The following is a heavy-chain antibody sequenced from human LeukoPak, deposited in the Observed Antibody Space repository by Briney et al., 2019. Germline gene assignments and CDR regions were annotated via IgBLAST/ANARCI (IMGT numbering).Heavy chain of an antibody. Sequence: PSGTLSLTCAVSSGSFSDYSWAWIRQPPGKGLEWIADIDHIGNTKYNPSPKSRVTLSVDTSKRQFSLKMNSVTAADSAIYYCAKVGQWLDWGRGTLVTVSS. J-gene: IGHJ4*02. D-gene: IGHD6-19*01. V-gene: IGHV4-34*01. CDR2: IDHIGNT. CDR3: AKVGQWLD. CDR1: SGSFSDYS.